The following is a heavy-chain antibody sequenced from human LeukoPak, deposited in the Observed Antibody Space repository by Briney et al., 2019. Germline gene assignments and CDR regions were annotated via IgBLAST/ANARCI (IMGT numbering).Heavy chain of an antibody. V-gene: IGHV3-7*03. CDR3: ARDKGQRWPQIGFYGMDV. Sequence: GGSLRLSCAASGFTFSSYWMSWVRQAPGKGLEWVANIKQDGSEKYYVDSVKGRFTISRDNAKNSLYLQMNSLRAEDTAVYYCARDKGQRWPQIGFYGMDVWGQGTTVTVSS. CDR1: GFTFSSYW. D-gene: IGHD5-24*01. CDR2: IKQDGSEK. J-gene: IGHJ6*02.